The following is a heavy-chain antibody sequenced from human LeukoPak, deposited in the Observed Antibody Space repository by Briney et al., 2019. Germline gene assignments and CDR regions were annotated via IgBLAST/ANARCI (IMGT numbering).Heavy chain of an antibody. CDR2: IRYDERNK. Sequence: PGGSLRLSCAASGFIFSNYGMHWVRQAPGKGLEWVAFIRYDERNKYYADSVKGRFTISRDNSKNTLYLQMNSLRAEDSAVYYCGKDLGQWVASGGSFHIWGQGTTVTVSS. J-gene: IGHJ3*02. CDR1: GFIFSNYG. V-gene: IGHV3-30*02. D-gene: IGHD6-19*01. CDR3: GKDLGQWVASGGSFHI.